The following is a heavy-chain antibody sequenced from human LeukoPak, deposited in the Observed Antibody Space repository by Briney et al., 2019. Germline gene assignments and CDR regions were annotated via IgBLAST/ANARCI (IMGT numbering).Heavy chain of an antibody. V-gene: IGHV3-21*01. CDR2: ISSSSSYI. CDR3: ARDQPSITMVLGALDY. D-gene: IGHD3-10*01. CDR1: GFTFSSYS. Sequence: PGGSLRLSCAASGFTFSSYSMNWVRQAPGKGLEWVSSISSSSSYIYYADSVKGRFTISRDNAKNSLYLQMNSLRAEDTAVYYCARDQPSITMVLGALDYWGQGTLVTVSS. J-gene: IGHJ4*02.